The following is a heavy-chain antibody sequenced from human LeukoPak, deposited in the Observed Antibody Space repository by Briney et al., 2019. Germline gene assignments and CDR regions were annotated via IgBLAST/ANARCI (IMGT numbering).Heavy chain of an antibody. D-gene: IGHD3-10*01. Sequence: ASVKVSCKASGYTFTGYYMHWVRQAPGQGLEWMGWINPNSGGTNYAQKFQGRFTMTRDTAISTAYMELSRLRSDDTAMYYCARDTDLWFGSIDYWGQRTLVTVSS. CDR1: GYTFTGYY. V-gene: IGHV1-2*02. J-gene: IGHJ4*02. CDR2: INPNSGGT. CDR3: ARDTDLWFGSIDY.